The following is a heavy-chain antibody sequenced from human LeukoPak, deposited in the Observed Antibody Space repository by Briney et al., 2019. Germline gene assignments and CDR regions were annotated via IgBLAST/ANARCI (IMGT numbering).Heavy chain of an antibody. CDR1: RLTFNNYA. CDR3: ATSWGPDTSAFRWGRDGMDV. D-gene: IGHD3-16*01. J-gene: IGHJ6*02. Sequence: PGGSLRLSCAVSRLTFNNYAMSWVRQAPGKGLEWVSAISKSGDHTYYAASAKGRFTIYRDNSKNTQYLQMNSLRAEDTAVYYCATSWGPDTSAFRWGRDGMDVWGQGTTVIVS. V-gene: IGHV3-23*01. CDR2: ISKSGDHT.